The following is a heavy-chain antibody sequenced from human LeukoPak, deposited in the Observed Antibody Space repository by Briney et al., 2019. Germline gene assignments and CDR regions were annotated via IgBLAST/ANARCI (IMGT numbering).Heavy chain of an antibody. D-gene: IGHD3-10*01. V-gene: IGHV4-34*01. J-gene: IGHJ3*02. CDR1: GGSFSGYY. CDR3: AREGLWFGEPDI. Sequence: SETLSLTCAVYGGSFSGYYWSWIRQPPGKGLEWIGEINHSGSTNYNPSLKSRVTISVDTSKNQFSLKLSSVTAADTAVYYCAREGLWFGEPDIGGQGTMVTFSA. CDR2: INHSGST.